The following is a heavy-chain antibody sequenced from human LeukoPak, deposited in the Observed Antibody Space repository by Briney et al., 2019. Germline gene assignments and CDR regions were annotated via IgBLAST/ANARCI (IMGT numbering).Heavy chain of an antibody. D-gene: IGHD1-7*01. CDR1: GGSISGHY. V-gene: IGHV4-4*07. Sequence: SETLSLTCTVSGGSISGHYWSRIRQPAGKGLEWIGRIYTSGSTNYNPSLKSRVTISVDESKNQFSLKLSSVTAADTAVYYCARRWNYGRNYYIDVWGKGATVSVSS. CDR3: ARRWNYGRNYYIDV. J-gene: IGHJ6*03. CDR2: IYTSGST.